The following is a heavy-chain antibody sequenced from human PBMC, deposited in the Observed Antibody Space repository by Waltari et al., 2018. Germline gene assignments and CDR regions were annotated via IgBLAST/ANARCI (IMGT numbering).Heavy chain of an antibody. Sequence: QVQLQESGPGLVKPSQTLSLTCTVSGGSISSGSYYWSWIRQPAGKGLEWIGRIYTSGSTNYNPSLKSRVTISVDTSKNQFSLKLSSVTAADTAVYYCAREYSSSLRYYYYGMDVWGQGTTVTVSS. V-gene: IGHV4-61*02. D-gene: IGHD6-13*01. J-gene: IGHJ6*02. CDR1: GGSISSGSYY. CDR3: AREYSSSLRYYYYGMDV. CDR2: IYTSGST.